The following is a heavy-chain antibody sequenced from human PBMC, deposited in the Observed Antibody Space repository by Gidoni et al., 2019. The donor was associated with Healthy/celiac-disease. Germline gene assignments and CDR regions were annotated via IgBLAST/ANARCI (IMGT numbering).Heavy chain of an antibody. CDR2: ISSSSSTI. CDR3: ARDTDILVVVPAANAQYYYYGMDV. Sequence: EVQLVESGGGLVQPGGSLRLSCAASGFTFSSDRMNWVRQAPGKGLEWVSYISSSSSTIYYADSVKGRFTICRYNAKNSLSLQMNSLRDEDTAVYYCARDTDILVVVPAANAQYYYYGMDVWGHGTTVTVSS. V-gene: IGHV3-48*02. J-gene: IGHJ6*02. CDR1: GFTFSSDR. D-gene: IGHD2-2*01.